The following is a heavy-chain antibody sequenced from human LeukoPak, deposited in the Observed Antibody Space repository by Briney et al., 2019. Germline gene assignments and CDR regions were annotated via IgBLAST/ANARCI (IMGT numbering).Heavy chain of an antibody. CDR1: GGTFSSYA. Sequence: ASVKVSCKASGGTFSSYAISWVRQAPGQGLEWMGGIVPIFGTANYAQKFQGRVAITADESTSTAYMELSSLRSEDTAVYYCAREKYGSGSYWLVNRPYYFDYWGQGTLVTVSS. V-gene: IGHV1-69*13. CDR2: IVPIFGTA. D-gene: IGHD3-10*01. CDR3: AREKYGSGSYWLVNRPYYFDY. J-gene: IGHJ4*02.